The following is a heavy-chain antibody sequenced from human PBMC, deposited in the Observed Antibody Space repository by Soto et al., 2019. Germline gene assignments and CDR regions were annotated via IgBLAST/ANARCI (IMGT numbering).Heavy chain of an antibody. Sequence: SVKVSCKASGGTFSSYAISWVRQAPGQGLEWMGGIIPIFGTANYAQKFQGRVTITADKSTSTAYMELSSLRSEDTAVYYCAREPFEGPYYYYGMDVWGQGTTVTVSS. V-gene: IGHV1-69*06. J-gene: IGHJ6*02. CDR3: AREPFEGPYYYYGMDV. D-gene: IGHD3-10*01. CDR2: IIPIFGTA. CDR1: GGTFSSYA.